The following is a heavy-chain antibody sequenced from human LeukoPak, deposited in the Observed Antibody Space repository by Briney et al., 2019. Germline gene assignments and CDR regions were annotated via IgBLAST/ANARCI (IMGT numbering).Heavy chain of an antibody. Sequence: PGGSLRLSCAASGFTFSGYYMSWIRQAPGKGLEWVSYISSSSSYTNYADSVKGRFTISRDNAKNSLYLQMNSLRAEDTAVYYCARDPYYYGSGSPQGWFDPWGQGTLVTVSS. D-gene: IGHD3-10*01. CDR2: ISSSSSYT. CDR3: ARDPYYYGSGSPQGWFDP. V-gene: IGHV3-11*06. CDR1: GFTFSGYY. J-gene: IGHJ5*02.